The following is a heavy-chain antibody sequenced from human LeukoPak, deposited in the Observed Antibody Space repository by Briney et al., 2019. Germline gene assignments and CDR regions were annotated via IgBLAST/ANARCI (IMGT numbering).Heavy chain of an antibody. V-gene: IGHV1-18*01. D-gene: IGHD3-10*01. CDR1: GYTFTSYV. CDR3: ARTPGGFGELFFDY. J-gene: IGHJ4*02. Sequence: ASVNVSCKASGYTFTSYVISWVRQAPGQGLEWMGWISAYNGNTNYAQKLQGRVTMTTDTSTSTAYMELRSLRSDDTAVYYCARTPGGFGELFFDYWGQGTLVTVSS. CDR2: ISAYNGNT.